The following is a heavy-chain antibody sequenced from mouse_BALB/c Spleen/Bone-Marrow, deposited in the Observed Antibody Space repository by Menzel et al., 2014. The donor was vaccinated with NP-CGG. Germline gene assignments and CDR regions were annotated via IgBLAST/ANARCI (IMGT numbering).Heavy chain of an antibody. D-gene: IGHD2-4*01. CDR1: GFTFSSYG. CDR3: ARDNYYDYDGFAY. Sequence: VKLKESGGGLVQPGGSLKISCAASGFTFSSYGMSWVRQTPDKRLDLVATINSNGGSTYYPDSVKGRFTISRDNAKNTLYLQMSSLKSEDTAMYYCARDNYYDYDGFAYWGQGTLVTVSA. V-gene: IGHV5-6-3*01. J-gene: IGHJ3*01. CDR2: INSNGGST.